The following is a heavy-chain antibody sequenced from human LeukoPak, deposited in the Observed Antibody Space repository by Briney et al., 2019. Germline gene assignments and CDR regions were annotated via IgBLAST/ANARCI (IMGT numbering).Heavy chain of an antibody. J-gene: IGHJ4*02. CDR2: ISGSGST. D-gene: IGHD1-26*01. V-gene: IGHV3-23*01. CDR3: AKPVGATTAFDY. Sequence: TGGSLRLSCAASGFTFSSYAMSWVRQAPGKGLEWVSAISGSGSTYYADSVKGRFTISRDNSKNTLYLQMNSLRAEDTAVYYCAKPVGATTAFDYWGQGTLVTVS. CDR1: GFTFSSYA.